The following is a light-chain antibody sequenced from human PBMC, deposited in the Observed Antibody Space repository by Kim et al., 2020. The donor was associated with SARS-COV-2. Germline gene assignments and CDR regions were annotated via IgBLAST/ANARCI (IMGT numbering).Light chain of an antibody. V-gene: IGLV3-1*01. J-gene: IGLJ2*01. CDR2: QDS. CDR3: QAWDSSTAV. CDR1: KLGHKY. Sequence: VSPGQTASITCSGDKLGHKYACWYQQKPGQSPVLVIYQDSKRPSGIPERFSGSNSGNTATLTISGTQAMDEADYYCQAWDSSTAVFGGGTQLTVL.